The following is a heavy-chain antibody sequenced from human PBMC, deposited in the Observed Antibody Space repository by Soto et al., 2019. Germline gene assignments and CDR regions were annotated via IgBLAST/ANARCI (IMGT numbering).Heavy chain of an antibody. J-gene: IGHJ4*02. V-gene: IGHV3-30*03. Sequence: GGSLRLSCAASGFTLSAYGMHWVRQAPGKGLEWVAVISYDGSNKYYADSVKGRFTISRDNSKNTLYLQMNSLRAEDTAVYYCAREYSLAVVAPGEWGQGILVTVSS. CDR1: GFTLSAYG. D-gene: IGHD3-22*01. CDR2: ISYDGSNK. CDR3: AREYSLAVVAPGE.